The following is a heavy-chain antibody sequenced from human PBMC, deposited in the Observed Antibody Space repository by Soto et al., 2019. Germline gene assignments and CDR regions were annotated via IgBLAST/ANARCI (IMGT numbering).Heavy chain of an antibody. J-gene: IGHJ4*02. CDR3: ARVLLLWFGDPSTFDY. Sequence: GASVKVSCKASGYTFTSYAMHWVRQAPGQRLEWMGWINAGNGNTKYSQKFQGRVTITRDTSASTAYMELSSLRSEDTAVYYCARVLLLWFGDPSTFDYWGQGTLVTVSS. D-gene: IGHD3-10*01. V-gene: IGHV1-3*01. CDR2: INAGNGNT. CDR1: GYTFTSYA.